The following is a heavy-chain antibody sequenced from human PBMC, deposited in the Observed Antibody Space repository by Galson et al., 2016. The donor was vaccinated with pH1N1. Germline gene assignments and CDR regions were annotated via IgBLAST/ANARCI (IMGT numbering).Heavy chain of an antibody. D-gene: IGHD3-16*01. CDR2: INQHGSKI. J-gene: IGHJ3*02. V-gene: IGHV3-7*03. CDR3: ARDRTYSESNTYYDLFDI. Sequence: SLRLSCAASGLVYSGYWMTWVRQAPGKGLEWVGNINQHGSKINYGDSVKGRFTISRDNAKNSLFLQMTGLRADDSAVYYCARDRTYSESNTYYDLFDIWGQGTMVTVSS. CDR1: GLVYSGYW.